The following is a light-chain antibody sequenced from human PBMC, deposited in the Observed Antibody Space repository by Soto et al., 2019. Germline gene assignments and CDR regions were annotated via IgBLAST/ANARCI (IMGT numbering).Light chain of an antibody. V-gene: IGKV3-11*01. J-gene: IGKJ1*01. CDR3: HQRNK. CDR1: QTVTRS. CDR2: DST. Sequence: IALTQAQAAMTLSPGQRATLSCRTSQTVTRSLAWYQHTPGQAPRLLIYDSTNRAAGIPARFTGSRSGTAFTLTITSVEPEDFSMHYCHQRNKFGQGTQVDIK.